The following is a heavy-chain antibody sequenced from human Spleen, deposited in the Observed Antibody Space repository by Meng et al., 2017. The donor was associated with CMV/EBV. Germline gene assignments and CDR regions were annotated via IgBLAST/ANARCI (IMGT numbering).Heavy chain of an antibody. CDR1: GFTFSSYS. Sequence: GESLKISCAASGFTFSSYSMNWVRQAPEKGLEWVSSISGSSRYIYYADSVKGRFTISRDNAKNSLYLQMNSLRAEDTAVYYCARAPGGGSYGWGQGTLVTVSS. J-gene: IGHJ4*02. CDR2: ISGSSRYI. CDR3: ARAPGGGSYG. D-gene: IGHD1-26*01. V-gene: IGHV3-21*01.